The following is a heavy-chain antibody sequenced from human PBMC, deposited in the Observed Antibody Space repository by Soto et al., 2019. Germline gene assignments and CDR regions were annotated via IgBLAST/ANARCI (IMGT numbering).Heavy chain of an antibody. CDR1: GVRVSSNSAG. CDR3: ARGEQYSGRIFDY. D-gene: IGHD1-26*01. V-gene: IGHV6-1*01. CDR2: TYYRSKWYY. Sequence: PSQPLSLTSAITGVRVSSNSAGWSCVRQSPSRGLEWLGRTYYRSKWYYEYAVSVRGRITINPDTSKNQYSLQLNSVTPEDTAVYFCARGEQYSGRIFDYWGQGTLVTVSS. J-gene: IGHJ4*01.